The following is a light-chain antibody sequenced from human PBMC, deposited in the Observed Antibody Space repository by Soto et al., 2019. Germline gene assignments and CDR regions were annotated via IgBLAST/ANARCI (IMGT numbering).Light chain of an antibody. CDR1: QSISSW. CDR2: KAS. Sequence: DIQMTQSPSTLSASVGDRVTITCRASQSISSWLAWYQQKPGKAPKLLIYKASSLESGVPSRFSGSGSGTEFTPTISCLQPNDFATYYCQQYNSYSPPWTFGQGTKVEIK. J-gene: IGKJ1*01. V-gene: IGKV1-5*03. CDR3: QQYNSYSPPWT.